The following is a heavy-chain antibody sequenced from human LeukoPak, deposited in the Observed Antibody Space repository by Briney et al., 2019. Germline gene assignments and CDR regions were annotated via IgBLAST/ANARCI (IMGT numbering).Heavy chain of an antibody. J-gene: IGHJ4*02. CDR2: IWYDGSNK. D-gene: IGHD1-26*01. CDR1: GFTFSSYG. V-gene: IGHV3-33*01. CDR3: ASFTSDEVESL. Sequence: GGSLRLSCAASGFTFSSYGMHWVRQAPGKGLEWVAVIWYDGSNKYYADSVKGRFTISRDNSKNTLYLQMNSLRAEDTAVYYCASFTSDEVESLWGQGTLVTVSS.